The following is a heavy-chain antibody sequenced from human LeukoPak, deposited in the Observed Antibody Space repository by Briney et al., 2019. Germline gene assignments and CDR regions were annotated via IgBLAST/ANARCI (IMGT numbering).Heavy chain of an antibody. CDR1: GFTFSSYG. J-gene: IGHJ4*02. V-gene: IGHV3-30*18. CDR3: AKGFGYDSGNYFHD. D-gene: IGHD3-10*01. Sequence: GGSLRLSCAASGFTFSSYGMHWVRQAPGKGLEWVAVISYDGSNKYYADSVKGRFTISRDNSKNTLYLQMDSLRPEDTAVYYCAKGFGYDSGNYFHDWGQGTLVTVSS. CDR2: ISYDGSNK.